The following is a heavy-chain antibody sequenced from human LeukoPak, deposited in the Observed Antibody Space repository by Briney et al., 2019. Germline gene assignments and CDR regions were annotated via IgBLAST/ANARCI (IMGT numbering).Heavy chain of an antibody. CDR2: IYYSGST. CDR3: AREGQYAFDY. J-gene: IGHJ4*02. D-gene: IGHD2-8*01. CDR1: GGSISSYY. V-gene: IGHV4-59*01. Sequence: PSETLSLTCTVSGGSISSYYWSWTRQPPGKGLEWIGYIYYSGSTNYNPSLKSRVTISVDTSKNQFSLKLSSVTAADTAVYYCAREGQYAFDYWGQGTLVTVSS.